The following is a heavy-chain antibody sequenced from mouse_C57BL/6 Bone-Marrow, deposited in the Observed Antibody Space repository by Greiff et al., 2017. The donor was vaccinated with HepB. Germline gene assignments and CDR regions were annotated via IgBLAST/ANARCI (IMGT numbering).Heavy chain of an antibody. CDR2: INPNNGGT. J-gene: IGHJ3*01. Sequence: VQLQQSGPELVKPGASVKMSCKASGYTFTDYNMHWVKQSHGKSLEWIGYINPNNGGTSYNQKFKGKATLTVNKSSSTAYMELRSLTSEDSAVYYCARTIHYYGSSIFAYWGQGTLVTVSA. D-gene: IGHD1-1*01. CDR1: GYTFTDYN. CDR3: ARTIHYYGSSIFAY. V-gene: IGHV1-22*01.